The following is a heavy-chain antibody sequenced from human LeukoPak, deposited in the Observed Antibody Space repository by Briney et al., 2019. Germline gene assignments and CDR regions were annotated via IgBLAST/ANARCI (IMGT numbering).Heavy chain of an antibody. Sequence: SETLSLTCTVSGGSISSYYWSWIRQPAGKGLEWIGRIYTSGSTNYNPSLQSRVSMSLDTSKSQFSLRLSYVTAADTALYFCGRLLGAARTDYFDSWGQGIMVTVSS. CDR2: IYTSGST. CDR3: GRLLGAARTDYFDS. CDR1: GGSISSYY. J-gene: IGHJ4*02. V-gene: IGHV4-4*07. D-gene: IGHD1-1*01.